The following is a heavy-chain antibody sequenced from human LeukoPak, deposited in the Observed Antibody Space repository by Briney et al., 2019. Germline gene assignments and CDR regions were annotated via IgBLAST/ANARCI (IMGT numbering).Heavy chain of an antibody. CDR3: ARDFRGSVDAFDI. V-gene: IGHV4-61*08. CDR2: IYYSGRT. CDR1: GGSISSGGYY. Sequence: SETLSLTCTVSGGSISSGGYYWSWIRQHPGKGLEWIGYIYYSGRTNYNPSLKSRVSISVDTSKNQFSLKLSSVTAADTAVYYCARDFRGSVDAFDIWGQGTMVAVSS. J-gene: IGHJ3*02.